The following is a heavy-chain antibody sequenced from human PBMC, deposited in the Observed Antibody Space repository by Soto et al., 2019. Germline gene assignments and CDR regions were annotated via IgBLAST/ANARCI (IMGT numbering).Heavy chain of an antibody. CDR3: ASTRGEYSGSTYFYYGMDV. D-gene: IGHD6-6*01. CDR1: GGSISSSSYF. J-gene: IGHJ6*02. CDR2: IYYRGGT. Sequence: QLQLQESGPGLVKPSETLSLTCTVSGGSISSSSYFWGWIRRPPGKGLEWIGSIYYRGGTYYNPSLKSRVTISVDTSTNQFSLELSSVTAADTSVYYCASTRGEYSGSTYFYYGMDVWGQGTTVTVSS. V-gene: IGHV4-39*01.